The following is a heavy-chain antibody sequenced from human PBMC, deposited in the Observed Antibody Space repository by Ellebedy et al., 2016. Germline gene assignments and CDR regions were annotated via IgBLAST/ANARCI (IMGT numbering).Heavy chain of an antibody. CDR2: INHSGST. V-gene: IGHV4-34*01. CDR3: ARGHYPSPMVDS. J-gene: IGHJ4*02. Sequence: SETLSLXXAVYGGSFSGYYWSWIRQPPGKGLEWIGEINHSGSTNYNPSLESRVTISVDTSKNQFSLKLSPVTAADTAVYYCARGHYPSPMVDSWGQGTLVTVSS. D-gene: IGHD4/OR15-4a*01. CDR1: GGSFSGYY.